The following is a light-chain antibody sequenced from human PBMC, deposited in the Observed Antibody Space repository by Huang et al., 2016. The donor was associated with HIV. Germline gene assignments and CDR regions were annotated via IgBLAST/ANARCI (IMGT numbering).Light chain of an antibody. CDR3: QQYDRNPVT. CDR1: QAISNS. J-gene: IGKJ1*01. CDR2: AAT. V-gene: IGKV1-NL1*01. Sequence: DIEMTQSPSSLSASVGDRVTITCRANQAISNSLAWYQQKPGRAPKLMVYAATKLESGVPSRFSGSGSGTGYTLTISSLQTEDLATYYCQQYDRNPVTFGHGTKVEIK.